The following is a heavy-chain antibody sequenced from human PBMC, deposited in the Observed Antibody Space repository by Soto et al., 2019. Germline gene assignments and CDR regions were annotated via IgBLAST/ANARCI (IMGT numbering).Heavy chain of an antibody. V-gene: IGHV1-18*01. CDR1: GYVFTSYG. CDR3: VLVDVYVTPSPQDV. J-gene: IGHJ6*02. D-gene: IGHD3-16*01. CDR2: INTYNGNT. Sequence: QVQLVQSGAEVKNPEASVKVSCKTSGYVFTSYGIGWARQAPGQGLEWMGWINTYNGNTNYAQNLQGRVTLTTDTPTSTAYMELRSLRSNDTAIYYCVLVDVYVTPSPQDVWGQGTTVNVSS.